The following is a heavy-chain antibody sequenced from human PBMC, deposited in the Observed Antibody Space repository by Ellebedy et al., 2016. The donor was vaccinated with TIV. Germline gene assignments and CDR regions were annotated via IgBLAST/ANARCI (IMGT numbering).Heavy chain of an antibody. CDR1: GYTFTSYQ. CDR2: MDPNSGNT. V-gene: IGHV1-8*02. Sequence: AASVKVSCKASGYTFTSYQINWVRQATGQGLEWMGWMDPNSGNTGYAQKFQGRVTMTRDTSISTAYMELNNLGSDDTAVYYCARGRDKMSRYNWFDPWGQGTLVTVSS. D-gene: IGHD5-24*01. J-gene: IGHJ5*02. CDR3: ARGRDKMSRYNWFDP.